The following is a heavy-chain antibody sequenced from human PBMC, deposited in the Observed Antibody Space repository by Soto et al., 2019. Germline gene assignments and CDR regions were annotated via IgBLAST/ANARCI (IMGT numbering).Heavy chain of an antibody. D-gene: IGHD2-15*01. CDR2: INGSGGRT. J-gene: IGHJ4*02. Sequence: GGSLRLSCAASGFTFSSYAMSWVRQAPGKGLEWVSGINGSGGRTYYADSVRGRFTISRDNSMDTLYLQMNSLRAEDTAMYYCAKHGATWRYCSGGSCYSDCWGQGTLVTVSS. V-gene: IGHV3-23*01. CDR3: AKHGATWRYCSGGSCYSDC. CDR1: GFTFSSYA.